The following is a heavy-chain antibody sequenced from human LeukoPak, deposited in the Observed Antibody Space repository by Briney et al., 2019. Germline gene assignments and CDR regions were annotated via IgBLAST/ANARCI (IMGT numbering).Heavy chain of an antibody. J-gene: IGHJ5*02. CDR1: GDSVSSNSVT. V-gene: IGHV6-1*01. CDR2: TYYRSTRYN. CDR3: ARRLTQYDCFDP. D-gene: IGHD2-2*01. Sequence: SQTLSLTCAISGDSVSSNSVTWNWIRQSPPRGLEWLGRTYYRSTRYNDYAVSVRGRITVNPDTSKNQFSLHLNSVTPEDTAVYYCARRLTQYDCFDPWGQGILVTVSS.